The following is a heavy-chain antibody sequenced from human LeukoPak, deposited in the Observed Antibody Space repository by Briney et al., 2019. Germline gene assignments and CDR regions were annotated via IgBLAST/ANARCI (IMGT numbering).Heavy chain of an antibody. D-gene: IGHD4-23*01. CDR2: IASDGRST. J-gene: IGHJ4*02. CDR1: SFTFSNAW. CDR3: ARGRPHGNDY. V-gene: IGHV3-74*01. Sequence: GGSLRLSCAASSFTFSNAWMNWVRQAPGKGLVWVSRIASDGRSTTYADSVKGRFSISRDNAKNTLYLQMNSLRVEDTAVYYCARGRPHGNDYWGQGTLVTVSS.